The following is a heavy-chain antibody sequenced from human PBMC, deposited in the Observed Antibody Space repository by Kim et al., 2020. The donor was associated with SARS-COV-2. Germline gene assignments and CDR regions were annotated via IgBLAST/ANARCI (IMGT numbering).Heavy chain of an antibody. Sequence: GGSLRLSCVASGITFSNYWMSSVRQTPGKGLEWVANIKPDGGEKYYVDSVKGRFTISRDNAKNSLFLQMNSLRAEDTAVYYCASVTPYGSSLFDYWGQGTLVTVSS. D-gene: IGHD3-10*01. CDR2: IKPDGGEK. CDR1: GITFSNYW. J-gene: IGHJ4*02. V-gene: IGHV3-7*01. CDR3: ASVTPYGSSLFDY.